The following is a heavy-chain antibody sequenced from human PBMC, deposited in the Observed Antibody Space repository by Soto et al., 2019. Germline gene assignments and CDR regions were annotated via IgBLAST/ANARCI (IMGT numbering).Heavy chain of an antibody. Sequence: QVQLQESGPGLVKPSETLSLTCTVSGGSISNYYWSWIRQPPGKGLEWIGYIYYSGSTNYNPSLTIRLTISVDTSKNQFSLTLSSVTAADTAVYYFARRPVLGYYGMDVWGQGTTVTVSS. J-gene: IGHJ6*02. CDR2: IYYSGST. CDR1: GGSISNYY. CDR3: ARRPVLGYYGMDV. V-gene: IGHV4-59*08. D-gene: IGHD3-16*01.